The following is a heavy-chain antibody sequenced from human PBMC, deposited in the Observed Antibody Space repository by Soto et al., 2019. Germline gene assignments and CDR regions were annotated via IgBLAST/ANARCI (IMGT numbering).Heavy chain of an antibody. D-gene: IGHD5-12*01. J-gene: IGHJ6*04. CDR1: GGTFSSYA. CDR2: IIPIFGTA. Sequence: SVKVSCKASGGTFSSYAISWARQAPGQGLEWMGGIIPIFGTADYAQKFQGRVTITADESTSTAYMELSSLRSEDTAVYYCGTPPMGATIVNYYSGMDVGGKGTRATFP. V-gene: IGHV1-69*13. CDR3: GTPPMGATIVNYYSGMDV.